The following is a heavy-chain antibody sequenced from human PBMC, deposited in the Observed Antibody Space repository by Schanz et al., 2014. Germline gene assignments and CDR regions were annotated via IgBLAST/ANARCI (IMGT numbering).Heavy chain of an antibody. CDR3: ARDFSAYVGNYFDY. Sequence: QVQLVQSGAEVKKPGASVKVSCKASGYTFTSHGISWVRQAPGQGLEWMGWISPYTGNTNYAQTLQGRLTMTTDTSTSTAYMELRSLRSDDTAVYYCARDFSAYVGNYFDYWGQGTLVTVSS. D-gene: IGHD5-12*01. V-gene: IGHV1-18*01. CDR1: GYTFTSHG. CDR2: ISPYTGNT. J-gene: IGHJ4*02.